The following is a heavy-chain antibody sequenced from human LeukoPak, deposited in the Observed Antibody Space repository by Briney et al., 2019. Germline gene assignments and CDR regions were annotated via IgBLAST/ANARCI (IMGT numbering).Heavy chain of an antibody. CDR2: IYPGDSDT. CDR3: ARRGIAARVPPDY. D-gene: IGHD6-6*01. V-gene: IGHV5-51*01. J-gene: IGHJ4*02. CDR1: GYSFFSYW. Sequence: GEPLKISCKGSGYSFFSYWIGWVRQMPGKGLEWMGIIYPGDSDTRYSPSFEGQVTISADKSINTAYLQWSSLKASDTAMYYCARRGIAARVPPDYWGQGTLVTVSS.